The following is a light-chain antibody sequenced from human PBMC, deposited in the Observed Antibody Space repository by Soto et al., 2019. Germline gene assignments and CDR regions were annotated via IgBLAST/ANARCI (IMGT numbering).Light chain of an antibody. J-gene: IGKJ4*01. CDR3: QQCFSSPLT. Sequence: DIQMTQSPSSLSASAGDRVTITCRASQSIITYLDWYQQKPGKAPDLLIYAASSLQRGVPSRFSGSGSGTDFTLTISSLQSEDFATYFCQQCFSSPLTFGGGTKVEIK. CDR1: QSIITY. CDR2: AAS. V-gene: IGKV1-39*01.